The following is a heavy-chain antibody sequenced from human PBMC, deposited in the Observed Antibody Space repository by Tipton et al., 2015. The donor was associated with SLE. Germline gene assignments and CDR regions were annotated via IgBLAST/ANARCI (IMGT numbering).Heavy chain of an antibody. Sequence: QLVQSGAEVKKPGESLKISCKGSGYSFTSYWIGWIRQPPGKGLEWIGEINHSGSTNYNPSLKSRVTISVDTSKNQFSLKLSSVTAADTAVYYCARGSRYSGYDYPYYFDYWGQGTLVTVSS. CDR3: ARGSRYSGYDYPYYFDY. D-gene: IGHD5-12*01. CDR2: INHSGST. V-gene: IGHV4-34*01. CDR1: GYSFTSYW. J-gene: IGHJ4*02.